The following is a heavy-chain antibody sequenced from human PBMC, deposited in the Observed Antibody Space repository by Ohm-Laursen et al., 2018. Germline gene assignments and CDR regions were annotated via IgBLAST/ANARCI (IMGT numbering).Heavy chain of an antibody. Sequence: SLRLSCSASGFTFSNAWMSWVRQAPGKGLEWVAVIWSDGTQKYYPDSVRGRFTISRDNSGSALYLQMNSLRGDDTAVYFCARSGEGWYFDFWGRGTLVTVSS. J-gene: IGHJ2*01. D-gene: IGHD4-17*01. CDR3: ARSGEGWYFDF. CDR2: IWSDGTQK. CDR1: GFTFSNAW. V-gene: IGHV3-33*08.